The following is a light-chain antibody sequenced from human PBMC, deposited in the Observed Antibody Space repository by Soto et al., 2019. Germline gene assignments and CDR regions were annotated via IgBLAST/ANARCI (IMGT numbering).Light chain of an antibody. CDR1: QSVSSSY. CDR2: GAS. J-gene: IGKJ3*01. Sequence: EIVLTQSPGTLSLSPGERATLSCRASQSVSSSYLAWYQQKPGQAPRLLIYGASSRATGIPDRFSGSGSGKDFTLTISRLEPEDFAVYYCQQYSSSPDTFGPGTKVDIK. V-gene: IGKV3-20*01. CDR3: QQYSSSPDT.